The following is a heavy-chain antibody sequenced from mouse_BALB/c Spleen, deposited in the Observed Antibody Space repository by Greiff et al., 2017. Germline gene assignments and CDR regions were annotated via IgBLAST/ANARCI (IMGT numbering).Heavy chain of an antibody. J-gene: IGHJ4*01. V-gene: IGHV1-87*01. D-gene: IGHD4-1*01. CDR1: GYTFTSYW. Sequence: QVQLQQSGAELARPGASVKLSCKASGYTFTSYWMQWVKQRPGQGLEWIGAIYPGDGDTGYTQKFKGKATLTADKSSSTAYRQLSSLASEDSAVYYCARGDWDDAMDYWGQGTSVTVSS. CDR2: IYPGDGDT. CDR3: ARGDWDDAMDY.